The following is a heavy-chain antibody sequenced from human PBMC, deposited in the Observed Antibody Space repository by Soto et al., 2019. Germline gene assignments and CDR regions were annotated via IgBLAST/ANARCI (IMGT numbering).Heavy chain of an antibody. CDR3: ARDRCYDGTCYSASDS. CDR2: ISTTSFTI. CDR1: GFSFSTYN. V-gene: IGHV3-48*02. D-gene: IGHD2-15*01. Sequence: GGSLRLSCAASGFSFSTYNMDWVRQAPGKRPEWIAYISTTSFTIYYADSVKGRFTISRDNDRNSLYLEVNSLRDEDTAVYYCARDRCYDGTCYSASDSWGQGTLVTVSS. J-gene: IGHJ5*01.